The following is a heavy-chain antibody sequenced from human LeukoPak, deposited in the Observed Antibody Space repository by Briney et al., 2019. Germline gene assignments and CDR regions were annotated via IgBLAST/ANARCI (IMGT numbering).Heavy chain of an antibody. D-gene: IGHD3/OR15-3a*01. J-gene: IGHJ4*02. CDR2: ISEDGRIT. CDR1: GFIFSDFY. V-gene: IGHV3-11*01. CDR3: ARRGNTDSWTVLIDY. Sequence: GGSLRLSCAASGFIFSDFYMTWIRQAPGKGLEWISYISEDGRITYYADSLKGRFTISRDNAKNSLSLQVDSLRADDTAVYFCARRGNTDSWTVLIDYWGQGTLVTVSS.